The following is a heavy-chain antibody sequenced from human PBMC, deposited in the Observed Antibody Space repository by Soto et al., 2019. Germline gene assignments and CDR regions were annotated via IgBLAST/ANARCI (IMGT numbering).Heavy chain of an antibody. D-gene: IGHD5-12*01. V-gene: IGHV1-46*01. J-gene: IGHJ3*02. Sequence: ASVKVSCKASGYTFTSYYMHWVRQAPGQGLEWMGIINPSGGSTSYAQKFQGRVTMTRDTSTSTVYMELSSLRSEDTAVYYCARTPGFLEMATIQPVGAFDIWGQGTMVTVSS. CDR2: INPSGGST. CDR3: ARTPGFLEMATIQPVGAFDI. CDR1: GYTFTSYY.